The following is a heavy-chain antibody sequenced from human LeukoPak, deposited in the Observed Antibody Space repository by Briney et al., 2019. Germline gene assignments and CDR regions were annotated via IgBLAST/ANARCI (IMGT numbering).Heavy chain of an antibody. CDR1: GFTFSDHH. J-gene: IGHJ4*02. V-gene: IGHV3-11*04. CDR3: ARDHVVPGLVFDH. CDR2: IGLSGSTI. D-gene: IGHD3-10*01. Sequence: PGGSLRLSCASSGFTFSDHHMSWIRQAPGKGLEWVSKIGLSGSTIEYAESVKGRFTISRDDAKKSLYLQMSGLRAEDTAVYYCARDHVVPGLVFDHWGQGTRVSVSS.